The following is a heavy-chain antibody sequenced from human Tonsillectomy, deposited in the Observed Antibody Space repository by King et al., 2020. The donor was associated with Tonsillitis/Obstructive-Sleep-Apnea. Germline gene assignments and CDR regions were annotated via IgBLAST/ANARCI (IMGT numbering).Heavy chain of an antibody. D-gene: IGHD2-21*02. CDR2: ISYDGSNK. J-gene: IGHJ3*01. Sequence: VQLVESGGGVVQPGRSLRLSCAASGFTFSSYAMHWVRQAPGKGLEWVAVISYDGSNKYYADSVKGRFTISRDNSENTLSLHMNSLRPEDMAVYYCAXGGDXXXGRXXEPFDXWGXGXMVTVS. CDR3: AXGGDXXXGRXXEPFDX. V-gene: IGHV3-30*04. CDR1: GFTFSSYA.